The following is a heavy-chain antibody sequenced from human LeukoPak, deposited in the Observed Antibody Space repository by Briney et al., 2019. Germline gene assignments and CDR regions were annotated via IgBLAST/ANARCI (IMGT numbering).Heavy chain of an antibody. D-gene: IGHD3-10*01. CDR1: GFTFTGYY. J-gene: IGHJ4*02. V-gene: IGHV1-46*01. Sequence: ASVKVSCKASGFTFTGYYMHWVRQAPGQGLEWMGIINSSGGSTNYAQKFQGRVTITADESTSTAYMELSSLRSEDTAVYYCAMRITMVRGLSDFDYWGQGTLVTVSS. CDR2: INSSGGST. CDR3: AMRITMVRGLSDFDY.